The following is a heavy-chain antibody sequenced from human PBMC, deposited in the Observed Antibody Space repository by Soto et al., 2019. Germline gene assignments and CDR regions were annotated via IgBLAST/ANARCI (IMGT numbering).Heavy chain of an antibody. V-gene: IGHV3-30*18. Sequence: GGSLRQSVVAAGFSFSGDGMHWIRQAPGKGLEWVAVISYDGSNKYYADSVKGRFTISRDNSKNTLYLQMNSLRAEDTAVYYCAKDHDYGGNSVYYYGMDVWGQGTTVTVSS. CDR3: AKDHDYGGNSVYYYGMDV. CDR2: ISYDGSNK. D-gene: IGHD4-17*01. CDR1: GFSFSGDG. J-gene: IGHJ6*02.